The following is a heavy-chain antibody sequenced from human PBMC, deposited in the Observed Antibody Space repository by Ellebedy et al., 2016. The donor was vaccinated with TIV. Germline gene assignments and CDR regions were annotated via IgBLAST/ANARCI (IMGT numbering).Heavy chain of an antibody. J-gene: IGHJ6*03. Sequence: PGGSLRLSCAASGFSFSSYWMHWVRQTPGKGLVWLSRINGDGSSTRYADSVRGRFTISRDNAKNTLYLQMNALSAEETAVYYCARVGCSDASCYYYDYYYMDVWGKGTAATVSS. D-gene: IGHD2-15*01. V-gene: IGHV3-74*01. CDR3: ARVGCSDASCYYYDYYYMDV. CDR1: GFSFSSYW. CDR2: INGDGSST.